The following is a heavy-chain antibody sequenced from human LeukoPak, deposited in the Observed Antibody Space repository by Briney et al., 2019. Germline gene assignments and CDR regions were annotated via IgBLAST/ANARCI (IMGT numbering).Heavy chain of an antibody. CDR3: ATHRRSGSGGAENAFEI. D-gene: IGHD2-8*02. CDR1: GGSTSSITYY. V-gene: IGHV4-39*01. CDR2: IYDSGGT. Sequence: SHTLSLTFTVSGGSTSSITYYWVWICQPPGNGLEWIGNIYDSGGTHYNPSLKSRVTISEDTSKNQFSLKLNSVTAADTAVYYCATHRRSGSGGAENAFEIWGQGTMVTVSS. J-gene: IGHJ3*02.